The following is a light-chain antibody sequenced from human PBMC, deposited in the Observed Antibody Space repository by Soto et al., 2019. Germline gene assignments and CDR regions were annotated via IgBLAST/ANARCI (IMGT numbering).Light chain of an antibody. J-gene: IGKJ1*01. CDR3: QQYNTYPWT. V-gene: IGKV1-5*03. CDR2: KAS. Sequence: DTQMTQSPSTLSASVGDRVTITCRVSQSLSSWLAWYQQKPGKAPKLLVYKASSLKIGVPPRFSGSESGTEFSLTISSLQPDDFATYYCQQYNTYPWTFGQGTKVEFK. CDR1: QSLSSW.